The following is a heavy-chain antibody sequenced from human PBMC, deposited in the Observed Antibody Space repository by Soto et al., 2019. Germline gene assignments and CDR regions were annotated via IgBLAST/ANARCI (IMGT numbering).Heavy chain of an antibody. Sequence: PGGSLRLSCAASGFTFSSYVMNWVRQAPGKGLEWVSAISASGENIYYAASVKGRFTISRDNSKNTLYLQMNSLRAEDTAVYFCTTDSYSTMIVVRFDYWGHGTLVTVSS. D-gene: IGHD3-22*01. V-gene: IGHV3-23*01. CDR3: TTDSYSTMIVVRFDY. CDR1: GFTFSSYV. J-gene: IGHJ4*01. CDR2: ISASGENI.